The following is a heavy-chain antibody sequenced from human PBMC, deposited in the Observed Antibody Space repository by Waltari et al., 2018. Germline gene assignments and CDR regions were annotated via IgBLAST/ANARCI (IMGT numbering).Heavy chain of an antibody. CDR2: IIPITTTA. D-gene: IGHD5-18*01. V-gene: IGHV1-69*12. CDR1: GGAFRAYS. Sequence: QVQLVQSGAEVKKPGSSVKVSCKASGGAFRAYSFSWVRQAPGQGLEWMGGIIPITTTANYEPRFHGRVAITANESTTTVYMEVSSLRSDDTAVYYWARGSERGNSYGRLDYWGQGALVTVSS. CDR3: ARGSERGNSYGRLDY. J-gene: IGHJ4*02.